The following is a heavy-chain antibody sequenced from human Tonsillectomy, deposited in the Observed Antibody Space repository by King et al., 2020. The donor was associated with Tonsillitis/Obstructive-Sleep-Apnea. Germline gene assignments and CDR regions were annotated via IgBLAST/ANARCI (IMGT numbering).Heavy chain of an antibody. D-gene: IGHD6-13*01. J-gene: IGHJ4*02. V-gene: IGHV1-2*06. CDR2: INPNSGGT. CDR1: GYTFTGYY. CDR3: AREGGMWPSGWKDY. Sequence: LQLVQSGAEVKKPGASVKVSCKASGYTFTGYYMHWVRQAPGQGLEWMGRINPNSGGTNYAQKFQGRVTMTRDTSLSTAYMELSKLRSDDTAVYYCAREGGMWPSGWKDYWGQGTLVTVSS.